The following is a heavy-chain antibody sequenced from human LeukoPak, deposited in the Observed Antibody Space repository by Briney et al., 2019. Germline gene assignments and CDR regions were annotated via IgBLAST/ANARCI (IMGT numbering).Heavy chain of an antibody. V-gene: IGHV3-53*01. CDR3: ARDGASHFDY. CDR2: IYSGGST. J-gene: IGHJ4*02. CDR1: GFTFSSYA. Sequence: GGSLRLSCEASGFTFSSYAMSWVRQAPGKGLEWVSVIYSGGSTYYADSVKGRFTISRDNSKNTLYLQMNSLRAEDTAVYYCARDGASHFDYWGQGTLVTVSS. D-gene: IGHD4/OR15-4a*01.